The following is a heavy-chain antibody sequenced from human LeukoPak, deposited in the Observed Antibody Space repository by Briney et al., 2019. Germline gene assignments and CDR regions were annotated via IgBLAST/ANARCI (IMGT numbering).Heavy chain of an antibody. CDR1: GFTVSRNY. V-gene: IGHV3-53*01. D-gene: IGHD2-21*02. Sequence: GGSLRLSCAASGFTVSRNYMNWVRHAPGRGLEWIAVLYSGGSAYNTDSVKGRFTISRDNSKNTLYLQIYSLRAEDTAVYYCARDSETETGWYYYGMDVWGQGTTVTVSS. J-gene: IGHJ6*02. CDR2: LYSGGSA. CDR3: ARDSETETGWYYYGMDV.